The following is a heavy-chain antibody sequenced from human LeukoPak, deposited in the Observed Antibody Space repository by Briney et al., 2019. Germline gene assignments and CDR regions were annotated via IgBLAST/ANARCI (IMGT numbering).Heavy chain of an antibody. Sequence: SETLSLTCAVPGYSISSGYYWGWIRQPPGKGLEWIGSIYHSGSTYYNPSLKSRVTISVDTSKNQFSLKLSSVTAADTAVYYCARHEDIVVVVAATGYMDVWGKGTTVTVSS. CDR3: ARHEDIVVVVAATGYMDV. CDR1: GYSISSGYY. V-gene: IGHV4-38-2*01. CDR2: IYHSGST. D-gene: IGHD2-15*01. J-gene: IGHJ6*03.